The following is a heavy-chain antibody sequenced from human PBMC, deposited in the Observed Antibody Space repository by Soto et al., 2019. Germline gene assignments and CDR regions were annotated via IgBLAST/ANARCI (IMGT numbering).Heavy chain of an antibody. Sequence: SETLSLTCTVSGGSISSSSYYWGWIRQPPGKGLERIGNIYYSGSTYYNPSLKSRVTISVDTSKNEFSLRLSSVTAADTAVYYCARLNGYCISTNCHGYYGMDVWGQGTTVTVS. D-gene: IGHD2-2*03. V-gene: IGHV4-39*01. CDR1: GGSISSSSYY. J-gene: IGHJ6*02. CDR2: IYYSGST. CDR3: ARLNGYCISTNCHGYYGMDV.